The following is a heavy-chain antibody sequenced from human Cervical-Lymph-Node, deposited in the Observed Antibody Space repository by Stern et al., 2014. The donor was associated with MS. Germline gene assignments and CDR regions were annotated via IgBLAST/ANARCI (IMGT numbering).Heavy chain of an antibody. CDR2: IYSTGRA. D-gene: IGHD5/OR15-5a*01. V-gene: IGHV4-61*02. CDR1: GGSISSGSHY. J-gene: IGHJ5*01. CDR3: AREWIYEVSWFDS. Sequence: QVQLQESGPGLVKPSQTLSLTCTVSGGSISSGSHYWSWIRQPAGKGLEWVGRIYSTGRADYNPSFKGRVTMSVDTSKAQFSLELRSVTAADTAMYYCAREWIYEVSWFDSWGQGSLVIVSS.